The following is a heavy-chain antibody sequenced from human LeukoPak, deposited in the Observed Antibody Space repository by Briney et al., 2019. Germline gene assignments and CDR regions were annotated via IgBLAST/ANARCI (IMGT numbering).Heavy chain of an antibody. Sequence: SVKVSCKAFGGSFSSEAISWVRQAPGQGLEWMGGIIPIFGTANYAQKFQGRVTITTDESTSTAYMEVSSLRSEDTAVYYCGRKAGDCGGGSCYSIDYWGQGALVTVSS. CDR2: IIPIFGTA. CDR1: GGSFSSEA. J-gene: IGHJ4*02. D-gene: IGHD2-15*01. CDR3: GRKAGDCGGGSCYSIDY. V-gene: IGHV1-69*05.